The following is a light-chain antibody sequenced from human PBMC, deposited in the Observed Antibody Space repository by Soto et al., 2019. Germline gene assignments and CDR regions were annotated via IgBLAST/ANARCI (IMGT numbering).Light chain of an antibody. CDR3: SSYTSSSTRV. V-gene: IGLV2-14*01. CDR2: DVS. J-gene: IGLJ2*01. Sequence: QSALTQPASVSGSPGQSITISCTGTSSDVGGYNYVSWYQQHPGKAPKLMIYDVSNRPSGVSNRFSGSKSSNTVSLTISGLQAEDEADYYCSSYTSSSTRVFGGGTKLTVL. CDR1: SSDVGGYNY.